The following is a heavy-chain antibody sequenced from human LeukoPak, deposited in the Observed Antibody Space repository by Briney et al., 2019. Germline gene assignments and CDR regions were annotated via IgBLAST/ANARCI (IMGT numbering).Heavy chain of an antibody. D-gene: IGHD3-3*01. CDR1: RGTFSSYA. J-gene: IGHJ6*03. Sequence: ASVKVSCKASRGTFSSYAISWVRQAPGQGLEWMGGIIPIFGTANYAQKFQGRVTITADKSTSTAYMELSSLRSEDTAVYYCAAYYDFWSGYPPRPYYYYMDVWGKGTTVTVSS. V-gene: IGHV1-69*06. CDR2: IIPIFGTA. CDR3: AAYYDFWSGYPPRPYYYYMDV.